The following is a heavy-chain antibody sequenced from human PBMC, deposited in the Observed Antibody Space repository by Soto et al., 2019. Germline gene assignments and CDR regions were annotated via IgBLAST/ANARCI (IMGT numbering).Heavy chain of an antibody. J-gene: IGHJ5*02. Sequence: LLQESGPGLVKPSETLSLTCTVSGDSISSSTYYWGWIRQPPGKGLEWIGSFYYSGSTYYNPSLKSRVTISVDTSKNHFSLKVSSVTAADTAVYYCARGYCSSSSCYKVGWFDPWGQGTLVSVSS. CDR3: ARGYCSSSSCYKVGWFDP. D-gene: IGHD2-2*02. CDR2: FYYSGST. V-gene: IGHV4-39*02. CDR1: GDSISSSTYY.